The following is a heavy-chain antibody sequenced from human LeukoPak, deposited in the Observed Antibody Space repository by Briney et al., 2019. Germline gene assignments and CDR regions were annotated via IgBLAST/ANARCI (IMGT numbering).Heavy chain of an antibody. Sequence: ASVKVSCKASGYTFTDYYMHWVRQAPGQGPEWMGRINPKSGGTNYAQKFQDRVTMTRDTSISTAYMELSRLRSDDTAVYYCARGYDGDYWGQGTLVTVSS. CDR2: INPKSGGT. CDR3: ARGYDGDY. CDR1: GYTFTDYY. V-gene: IGHV1-2*06. D-gene: IGHD3-16*01. J-gene: IGHJ4*02.